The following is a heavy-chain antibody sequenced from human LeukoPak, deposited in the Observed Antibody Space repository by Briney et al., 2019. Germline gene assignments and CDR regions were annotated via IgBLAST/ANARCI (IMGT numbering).Heavy chain of an antibody. Sequence: PSETLSLPCAVYGGPFCGYYWSWLRQPPGKGQDWIGEINHSGSTNYNTSLKCPVTRSVVTSKNQFSLKLSSVTGADAAVYYCARHVWGRGRQKFDYWGQGTLVTVSS. D-gene: IGHD3-16*01. CDR2: INHSGST. CDR1: GGPFCGYY. J-gene: IGHJ4*02. CDR3: ARHVWGRGRQKFDY. V-gene: IGHV4-34*01.